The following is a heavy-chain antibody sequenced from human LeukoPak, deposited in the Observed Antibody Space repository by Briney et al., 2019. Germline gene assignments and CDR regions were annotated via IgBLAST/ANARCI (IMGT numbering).Heavy chain of an antibody. J-gene: IGHJ6*02. Sequence: ASVKVSCKASGGTFSSYAISWVRQAPGQGLEWMGRIIPILGIANYAQKFQGRVTITADKSTSTAYMELSSLRSEDTAVYYCARGARGDSSGYGMDVWGQGTTVTVSS. CDR3: ARGARGDSSGYGMDV. V-gene: IGHV1-69*04. CDR2: IIPILGIA. D-gene: IGHD3-22*01. CDR1: GGTFSSYA.